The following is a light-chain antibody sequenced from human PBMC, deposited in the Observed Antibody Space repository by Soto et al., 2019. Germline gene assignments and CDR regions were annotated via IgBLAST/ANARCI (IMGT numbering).Light chain of an antibody. CDR3: QQYYSNALT. CDR1: QGVLYSSNNKNY. Sequence: DIVMTQSPDSLAVSLGERATINCKSSQGVLYSSNNKNYLAWYQQKPGQPPKLLIYWASTRESGVPDRFSGSGSGTDFTLTISSLQAEDVAVYYCQQYYSNALTFGGGTKVEIK. V-gene: IGKV4-1*01. J-gene: IGKJ4*01. CDR2: WAS.